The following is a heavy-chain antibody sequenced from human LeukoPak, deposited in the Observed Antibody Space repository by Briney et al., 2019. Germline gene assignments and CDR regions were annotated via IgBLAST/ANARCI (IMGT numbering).Heavy chain of an antibody. CDR1: GDSVSSGSYY. D-gene: IGHD2-8*01. CDR2: IYYSGST. J-gene: IGHJ3*02. Sequence: SETLSLTCTVSGDSVSSGSYYWRWIRQPPGKGLEWIVYIYYSGSTNYNPSLKSRVTISVDTSKNQFSLKLSSVTAADTAVYYCARDRARSILYYRLGAFDIWGQGTMVTVSS. CDR3: ARDRARSILYYRLGAFDI. V-gene: IGHV4-61*01.